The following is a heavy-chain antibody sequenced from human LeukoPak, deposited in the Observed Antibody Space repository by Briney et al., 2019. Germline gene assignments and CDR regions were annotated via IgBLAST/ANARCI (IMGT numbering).Heavy chain of an antibody. J-gene: IGHJ6*02. CDR3: ARGEDCSSTSCSGPDYYYGLGV. Sequence: GGSLRLSCAASGFTFSSYSMDWVRQAPGKGLEWVSSISLSSNYIYYADSVKGRFSISRENAKNSLYLQMNTLRTEDTAVYYCARGEDCSSTSCSGPDYYYGLGVWGRGTSVTVS. CDR1: GFTFSSYS. D-gene: IGHD2-2*01. CDR2: ISLSSNYI. V-gene: IGHV3-21*01.